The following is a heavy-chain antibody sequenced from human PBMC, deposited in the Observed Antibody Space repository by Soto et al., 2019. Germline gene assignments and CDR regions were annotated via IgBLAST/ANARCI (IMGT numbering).Heavy chain of an antibody. CDR3: ARLSLLYYFGN. CDR1: GGCISSSSYY. Sequence: PXGTLWLTFTVSGGCISSSSYYWGWIRQPPGKGLEWIGSIYYSGSTYYNPSLKSRVTISVDTSKNQFSLKLSSVTAADTAVYYRARLSLLYYFGNWGQGTLVTVSS. J-gene: IGHJ4*02. CDR2: IYYSGST. D-gene: IGHD3-10*01. V-gene: IGHV4-39*01.